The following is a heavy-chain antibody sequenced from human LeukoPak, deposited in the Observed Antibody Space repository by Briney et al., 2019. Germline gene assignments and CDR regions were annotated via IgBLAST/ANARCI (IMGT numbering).Heavy chain of an antibody. CDR3: ARLGVGYYDSSGYYDY. CDR1: GGSISSYY. V-gene: IGHV4-59*01. J-gene: IGHJ4*02. Sequence: SETLSLTCTVSGGSISSYYWCWFRQPPRKGLEWIGYIYYSGSTNYNPSLKSRVTISVDTSKNQFSLKLSSVTAADTAVYYCARLGVGYYDSSGYYDYWGQGTLVTVSS. CDR2: IYYSGST. D-gene: IGHD3-22*01.